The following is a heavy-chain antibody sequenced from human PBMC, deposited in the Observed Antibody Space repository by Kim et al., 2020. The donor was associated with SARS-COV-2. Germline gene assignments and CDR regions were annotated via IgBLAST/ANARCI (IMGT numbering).Heavy chain of an antibody. J-gene: IGHJ4*02. D-gene: IGHD5-18*01. Sequence: GGSLRLSCAASGFTFSDYYIYWIRQAPGKGLEWVSYISGNTKYTNYAHSVKGRFTISRDNAKNSLFLQMNSLRVEDTAVYYCARDIQHDIWAYYYWGQGTLVTVSS. V-gene: IGHV3-11*06. CDR2: ISGNTKYT. CDR3: ARDIQHDIWAYYY. CDR1: GFTFSDYY.